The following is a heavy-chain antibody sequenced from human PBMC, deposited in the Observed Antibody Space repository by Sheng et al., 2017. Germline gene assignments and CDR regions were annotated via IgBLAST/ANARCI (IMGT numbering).Heavy chain of an antibody. Sequence: QVQLEQSGAEVRKPGASVNVSCKASGYNFKSHAIIWVRQAPGQGLEWMGWLSTYNDNTRYAQKIQGRATMSADRGTNTAYLELRSLRSDDTAVYYCARGSLLTSRGGDYWGQGTRGHRLL. CDR2: LSTYNDNT. CDR1: GYNFKSHA. J-gene: IGHJ4*02. V-gene: IGHV1-18*01. D-gene: IGHD2-15*01. CDR3: ARGSLLTSRGGDY.